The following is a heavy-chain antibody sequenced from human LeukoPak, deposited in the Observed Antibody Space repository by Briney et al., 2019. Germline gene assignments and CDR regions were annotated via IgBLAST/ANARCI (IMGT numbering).Heavy chain of an antibody. Sequence: GGSLRLSCAASGFTFSSYAMSWVRQAPGKGLEWVASISASGGGTYYADSVKGRFTISRDNSKNTLYLQMNSLRAEDTAVYYRAKSIRSSWYYFDYWGQGTLVTVSS. CDR3: AKSIRSSWYYFDY. D-gene: IGHD6-13*01. J-gene: IGHJ4*02. CDR2: ISASGGGT. V-gene: IGHV3-23*01. CDR1: GFTFSSYA.